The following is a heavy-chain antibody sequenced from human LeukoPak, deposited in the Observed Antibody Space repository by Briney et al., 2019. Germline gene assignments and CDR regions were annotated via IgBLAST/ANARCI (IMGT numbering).Heavy chain of an antibody. CDR3: ARDIAAAGLFFDY. V-gene: IGHV3-7*01. D-gene: IGHD6-13*01. CDR2: MKYDGSEK. CDR1: GFTFSSYW. Sequence: GGSLRLSCAASGFTFSSYWMSWVRQAPGKGLEWVANMKYDGSEKDYVDSVKGRFTISRDNAKNSLYLQMNSLKAEDTAVYYCARDIAAAGLFFDYWGQGTLVTVSS. J-gene: IGHJ4*02.